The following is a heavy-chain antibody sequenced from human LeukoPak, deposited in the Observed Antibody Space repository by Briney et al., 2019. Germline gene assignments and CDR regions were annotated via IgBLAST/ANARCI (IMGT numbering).Heavy chain of an antibody. CDR1: GFTFSSYV. CDR2: ISGGGAKT. D-gene: IGHD6-13*01. Sequence: GGSLRLSSAASGFTFSSYVMSWVRRAPGKGLESVSGISGGGAKTYNADSVQGRFTISRDNSKNTLYLQMNSLRAEDTAVYYCAKGGDSNSWYYFNYWGQGPLVTVSS. J-gene: IGHJ4*02. V-gene: IGHV3-23*01. CDR3: AKGGDSNSWYYFNY.